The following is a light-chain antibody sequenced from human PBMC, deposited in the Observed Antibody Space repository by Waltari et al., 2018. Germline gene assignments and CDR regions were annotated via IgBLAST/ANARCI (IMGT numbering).Light chain of an antibody. V-gene: IGKV3-15*01. J-gene: IGKJ1*01. CDR2: GSS. CDR3: QQYNNWPGGA. Sequence: EIVMTQSPATLSVSPGERATLSCRASQSVSSNVAWYQPKPGQAPRPLIYGSSTRATGIPARFMGGGSGTEFTLTISSLQSEDFAVYYCQQYNNWPGGAFGQGTKVEIK. CDR1: QSVSSN.